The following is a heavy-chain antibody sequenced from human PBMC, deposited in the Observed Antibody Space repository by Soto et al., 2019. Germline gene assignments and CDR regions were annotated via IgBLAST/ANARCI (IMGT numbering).Heavy chain of an antibody. CDR2: IRSKAYGGTT. CDR1: GFTFGDYA. CDR3: TRVVGALRWGRGMDV. V-gene: IGHV3-49*03. J-gene: IGHJ6*02. Sequence: GGSLRLSCTASGFTFGDYAMSWFRQAPGKGLEWVGFIRSKAYGGTTEYAASVKGRFTIPRDDSKSIAYLQMNSLKTEDTAVYYCTRVVGALRWGRGMDVWGQGTTVIVSS. D-gene: IGHD1-26*01.